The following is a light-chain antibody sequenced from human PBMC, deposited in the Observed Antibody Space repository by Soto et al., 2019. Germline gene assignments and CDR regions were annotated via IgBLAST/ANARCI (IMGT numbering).Light chain of an antibody. J-gene: IGKJ1*01. V-gene: IGKV3-20*01. CDR1: QSVSDNY. Sequence: IVLTPYPDPLWLSPGERATLSCRASQSVSDNYLAWYQQKPRPAPRLLIYAASNSATGPPDRFSGSGSATDFPPTISRLAPEDSAVYYCQQYGSPGTFGQGTKVDIK. CDR2: AAS. CDR3: QQYGSPGT.